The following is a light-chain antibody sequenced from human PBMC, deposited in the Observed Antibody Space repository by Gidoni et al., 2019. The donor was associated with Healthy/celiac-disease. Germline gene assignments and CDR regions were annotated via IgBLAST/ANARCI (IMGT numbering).Light chain of an antibody. J-gene: IGKJ4*01. Sequence: DIQLTQSPSFLSASGGDRVTITCRASQGISSYLAWYQQKPGKAPKLLIYAASTLQSGVPSRFSGSGSGTEFTLTISSLQPEDFATYYCQQLNSYPPFXGXTKVEIK. CDR1: QGISSY. CDR2: AAS. V-gene: IGKV1-9*01. CDR3: QQLNSYPP.